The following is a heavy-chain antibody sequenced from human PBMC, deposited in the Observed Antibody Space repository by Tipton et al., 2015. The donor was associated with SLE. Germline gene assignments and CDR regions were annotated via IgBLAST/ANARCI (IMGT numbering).Heavy chain of an antibody. CDR1: GLTFDDYG. D-gene: IGHD2-15*01. Sequence: SLRLSCAGCGLTFDDYGMSWVRQVPGKGLEWVSGISWNSGRIGYADSVKGRFTISRDNAKNSLYLQMNSLRPEDTALYYCVKDATYYCGSGRFFFWGSDPFYICGQCTMVTVSS. CDR3: VKDATYYCGSGRFFFWGSDPFYI. J-gene: IGHJ3*02. V-gene: IGHV3-9*01. CDR2: ISWNSGRI.